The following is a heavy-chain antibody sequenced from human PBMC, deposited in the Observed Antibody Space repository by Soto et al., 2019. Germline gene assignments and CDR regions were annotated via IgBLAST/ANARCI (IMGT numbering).Heavy chain of an antibody. V-gene: IGHV1-69*04. CDR2: IIPILGIA. CDR1: GGTFSSYT. D-gene: IGHD6-13*01. J-gene: IGHJ4*02. Sequence: QVQLVHSGAEVKKPGSSVKVSCKASGGTFSSYTISWVRQAPGQGLEWMGRIIPILGIANYAQKFQGRVTITADKSTSTAYMELSRLRSEDTAVYYCARDSRGTAAGNFVYWGQGTLVTVSS. CDR3: ARDSRGTAAGNFVY.